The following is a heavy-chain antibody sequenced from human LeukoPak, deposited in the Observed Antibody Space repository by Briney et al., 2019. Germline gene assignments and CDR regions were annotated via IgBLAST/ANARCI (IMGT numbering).Heavy chain of an antibody. CDR2: ITRSGSTS. CDR1: GSSFSNYG. V-gene: IGHV3-48*03. CDR3: ARSGGDNLLDY. D-gene: IGHD2-21*01. Sequence: GGSLRLSCAASGSSFSNYGMNWVRQAPGKGLEWVSYITRSGSTSYYADSVKGRFTISRDNAKNSLYLQMNSLRAEDTAVYYCARSGGDNLLDYWGQGTLATVSS. J-gene: IGHJ4*02.